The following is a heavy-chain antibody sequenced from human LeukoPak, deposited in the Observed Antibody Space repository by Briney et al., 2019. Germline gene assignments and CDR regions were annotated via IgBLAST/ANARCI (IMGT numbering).Heavy chain of an antibody. J-gene: IGHJ4*02. Sequence: PGGSLRLSCAASGFTFSSYGMHWVRQAPGKGLEWVAVISYDGSNKYYADSVKGRSTISRDNSKNTLYLQMNSLRAEDTAVYYCAKELKPMIVVADLFDYWGQGTLVTVSS. CDR1: GFTFSSYG. CDR2: ISYDGSNK. CDR3: AKELKPMIVVADLFDY. D-gene: IGHD3-22*01. V-gene: IGHV3-30*18.